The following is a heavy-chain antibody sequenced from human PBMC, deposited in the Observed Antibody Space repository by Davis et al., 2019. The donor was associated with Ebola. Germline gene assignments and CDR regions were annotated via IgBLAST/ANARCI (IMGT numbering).Heavy chain of an antibody. V-gene: IGHV3-21*01. D-gene: IGHD6-19*01. CDR3: ARSSSGWSQPVY. CDR1: GFTFSSYS. Sequence: PGGSLRLSCAASGFTFSSYSMNWVRQAPGKGLEWVSSISSSSSYIYYADSVKGRFTISRDNAKNTLYLQMNSLRAEDTAVYYCARSSSGWSQPVYWGQGTLVTVSS. J-gene: IGHJ4*02. CDR2: ISSSSSYI.